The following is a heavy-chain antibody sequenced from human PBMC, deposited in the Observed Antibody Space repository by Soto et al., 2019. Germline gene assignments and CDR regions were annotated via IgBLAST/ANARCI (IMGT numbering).Heavy chain of an antibody. CDR3: ARVPDS. J-gene: IGHJ4*02. CDR1: GGSISSGGYS. CDR2: IYYSGRT. Sequence: QVQLQESGPGLVKPSQTLSLTCTVSGGSISSGGYSWSWLRPHPGKGLEWIGYIYYSGRTYYNPSLKIRVTTSVDTSKNQFSLKLTSVTAADTAVYYGARVPDSWGQGTLVTVSS. V-gene: IGHV4-31*03.